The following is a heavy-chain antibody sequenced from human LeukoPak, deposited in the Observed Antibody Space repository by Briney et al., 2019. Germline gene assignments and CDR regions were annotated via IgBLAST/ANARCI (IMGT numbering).Heavy chain of an antibody. D-gene: IGHD7-27*01. CDR1: GFTFDDYA. V-gene: IGHV3-20*04. J-gene: IGHJ3*02. CDR2: ISWNANKI. Sequence: GGSLRLSCVASGFTFDDYAMSWVRQAPGMGLEYVSGISWNANKIGYADSVKGRFTISRDNAKNSLYLQMNSLRAEDTAVYYCARKMGTLGHAFDIWGQGTMVTVSS. CDR3: ARKMGTLGHAFDI.